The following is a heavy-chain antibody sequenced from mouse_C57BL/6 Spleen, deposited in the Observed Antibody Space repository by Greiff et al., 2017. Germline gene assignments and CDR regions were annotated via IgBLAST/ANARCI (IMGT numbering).Heavy chain of an antibody. J-gene: IGHJ3*01. V-gene: IGHV1-50*01. CDR3: ARSKWDNYYGFAD. D-gene: IGHD1-1*01. Sequence: QVQLQQPGAELVKPGASVKLSCKASGYTFTSYWMQWVKQRPGQGLEWIGEIDPSDSYTNYNQKFKGKATLTVDTSSSTAYMQLSSLTSEDSAVYYCARSKWDNYYGFADWGQGTLVTVSA. CDR2: IDPSDSYT. CDR1: GYTFTSYW.